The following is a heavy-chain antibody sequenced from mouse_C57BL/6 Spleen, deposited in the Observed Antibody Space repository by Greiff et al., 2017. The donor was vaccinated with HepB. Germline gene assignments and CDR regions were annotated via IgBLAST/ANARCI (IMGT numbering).Heavy chain of an antibody. Sequence: QVQLQQSGAELAKPGASVKLSCKASGYTFTSYWMHWVKQRPGQGLEWIGYINPSSGYTKYNQKFKDKATLTADKSSSTAYMQLSSLTYEDSAVYYCARGDDGYSYAMDYWCQGTSVTVSS. D-gene: IGHD2-3*01. CDR3: ARGDDGYSYAMDY. CDR2: INPSSGYT. J-gene: IGHJ4*01. CDR1: GYTFTSYW. V-gene: IGHV1-7*01.